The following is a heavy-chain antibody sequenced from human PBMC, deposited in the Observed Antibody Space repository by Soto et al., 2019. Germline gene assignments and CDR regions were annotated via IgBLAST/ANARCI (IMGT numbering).Heavy chain of an antibody. Sequence: QLQLVESGGGVVQPGRSLRLSCAASGFTFSSYGMHWVRQDPGKGLEWVAVISYDGSNKYYADSVKGRFTISRDNSKNTLYLQMNSLRAEDTAVYYCAPWFGAFDYWGQGTMVTVSS. CDR1: GFTFSSYG. CDR2: ISYDGSNK. D-gene: IGHD3-10*01. CDR3: APWFGAFDY. V-gene: IGHV3-30*03. J-gene: IGHJ4*02.